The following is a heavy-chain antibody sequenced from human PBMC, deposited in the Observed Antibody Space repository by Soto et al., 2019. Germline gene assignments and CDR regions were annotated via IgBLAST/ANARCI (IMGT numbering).Heavy chain of an antibody. J-gene: IGHJ5*02. CDR2: INSDGSST. Sequence: GGSLRLSCAASGFTFSSYWMHWVRQAPGKGLVWVSRINSDGSSTSYADSVKGRFTISRDNAKNTLYLQMNSLRAEDTAVYYCASCTYYDFWSGYHPFDPWGQGTLLTVSS. V-gene: IGHV3-74*01. D-gene: IGHD3-3*01. CDR3: ASCTYYDFWSGYHPFDP. CDR1: GFTFSSYW.